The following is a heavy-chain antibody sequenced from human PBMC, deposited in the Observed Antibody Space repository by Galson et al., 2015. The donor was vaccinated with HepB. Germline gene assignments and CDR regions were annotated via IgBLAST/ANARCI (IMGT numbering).Heavy chain of an antibody. CDR2: ISYDGSNK. CDR3: ATQDILTGYTHDHFDY. V-gene: IGHV3-30*03. Sequence: SLRLSCAASGFTFSSYGMHWVRQAPGKGLEWVAVISYDGSNKYYADSVKGRFTISRDNSKNTLYLQMNSLRAEDTAVYYCATQDILTGYTHDHFDYWGQGTLVTVSS. D-gene: IGHD3-9*01. CDR1: GFTFSSYG. J-gene: IGHJ4*02.